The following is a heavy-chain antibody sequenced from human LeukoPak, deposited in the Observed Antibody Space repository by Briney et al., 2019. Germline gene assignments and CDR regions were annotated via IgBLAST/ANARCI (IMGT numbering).Heavy chain of an antibody. D-gene: IGHD2-8*01. CDR2: ISGSGDGT. CDR1: GFTFSSYA. Sequence: GGSLRLSCAASGFTFSSYAMSWVRQAPGKGLEWVSAISGSGDGTYYADSVKGRFTISRDNSKNTLYLQMNSLRAEDTAVYYXXXXXXYTKWYFDYWGQGTLLTVSS. CDR3: XXXXXYTKWYFDY. J-gene: IGHJ4*02. V-gene: IGHV3-23*01.